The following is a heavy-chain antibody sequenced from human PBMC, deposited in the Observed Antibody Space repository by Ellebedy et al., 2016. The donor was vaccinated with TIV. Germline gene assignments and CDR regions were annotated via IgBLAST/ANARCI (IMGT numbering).Heavy chain of an antibody. CDR1: GYSFSTHW. V-gene: IGHV5-51*01. CDR3: AKGRDGHSPDYFDY. D-gene: IGHD5-24*01. Sequence: GESLKISCKGSGYSFSTHWIVWVRQLPGKGLEWIGIIYPGDSDTRYAPSFRGQATISADKSIDTAYLQWSSLKASDTAMYYCAKGRDGHSPDYFDYWGQGTLVTVSS. CDR2: IYPGDSDT. J-gene: IGHJ4*02.